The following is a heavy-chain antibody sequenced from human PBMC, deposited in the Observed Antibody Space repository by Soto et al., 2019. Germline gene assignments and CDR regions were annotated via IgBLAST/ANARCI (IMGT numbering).Heavy chain of an antibody. J-gene: IGHJ5*02. CDR3: ARRDVVVVPAATAGYNWFDP. Sequence: PSETLSLTCAVYGGSFSGYYWSCIRQPPGKGLEWIGEINHIGSTNCSPSLKSRVTISVDTSRNKFSRKLSSVTAADTAVYFCARRDVVVVPAATAGYNWFDPCGQGTLVTAP. V-gene: IGHV4-34*01. CDR2: INHIGST. D-gene: IGHD2-2*01. CDR1: GGSFSGYY.